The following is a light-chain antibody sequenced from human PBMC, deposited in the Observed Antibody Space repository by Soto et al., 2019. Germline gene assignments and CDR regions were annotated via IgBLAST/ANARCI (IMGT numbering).Light chain of an antibody. Sequence: DLHITQSPSSLSASVGDRVTITCRASQSISIYLNWYQQKPGKAPNLLIYGTSSLQSGVPSRFSGSGSGTDFTLTISSLQPEDFANYYCQQSYTTPYTFGQGTKVDIK. V-gene: IGKV1-39*01. CDR1: QSISIY. J-gene: IGKJ2*01. CDR2: GTS. CDR3: QQSYTTPYT.